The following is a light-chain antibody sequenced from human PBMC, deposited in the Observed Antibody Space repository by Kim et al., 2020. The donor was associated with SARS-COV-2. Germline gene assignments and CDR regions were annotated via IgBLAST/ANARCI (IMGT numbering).Light chain of an antibody. V-gene: IGKV3-15*01. CDR3: QQYNDWPLLT. CDR2: GAS. Sequence: SPGERVTHTCRASQSVRTNLAWYQQRPGQAPRLLIYGASTRATDISARFSGSGSGTEFTLTIRSLQSEDLAVYYCQQYNDWPLLTFGGGTKVDIK. CDR1: QSVRTN. J-gene: IGKJ4*01.